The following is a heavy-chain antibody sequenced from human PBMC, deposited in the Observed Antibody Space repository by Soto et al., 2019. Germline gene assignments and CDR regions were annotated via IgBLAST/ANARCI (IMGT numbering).Heavy chain of an antibody. Sequence: EVQLVESGGGLVQPGGSLRLSCAASGFTFSSYSMTWVRQAPGKGLEWVSYISSRGRTIYYADSVKGRFTISRDNAKNSLFLQMISLRAEDTAVYYCARDERAYGADALDIWGQGTMVTVSS. D-gene: IGHD4-17*01. V-gene: IGHV3-48*01. J-gene: IGHJ3*02. CDR1: GFTFSSYS. CDR3: ARDERAYGADALDI. CDR2: ISSRGRTI.